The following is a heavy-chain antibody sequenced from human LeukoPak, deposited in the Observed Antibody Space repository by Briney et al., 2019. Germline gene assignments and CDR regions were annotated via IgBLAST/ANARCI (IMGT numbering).Heavy chain of an antibody. D-gene: IGHD6-13*01. V-gene: IGHV3-11*04. CDR1: GFTFSDYY. CDR2: ISSSGSTI. J-gene: IGHJ4*02. CDR3: AKEGGIAAATAYFDY. Sequence: GSLRLSCAASGFTFSDYYMSWIRQAPGKGLEWVSYISSSGSTIYYADSVKGRFTISRDNSKNTLYLQMNSLRAEDTAVYYCAKEGGIAAATAYFDYWGQGTLVTVSS.